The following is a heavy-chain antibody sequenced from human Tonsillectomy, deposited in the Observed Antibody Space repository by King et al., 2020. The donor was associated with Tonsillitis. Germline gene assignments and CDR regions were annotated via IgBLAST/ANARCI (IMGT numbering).Heavy chain of an antibody. J-gene: IGHJ4*02. Sequence: VQLVESGGGVVQPGRSLRLSCAASGFTFSSYAMHWVRQAPGKGLEWVAVISYDGSNKYYADSVKGRLATSRDNSKNTRFLQMNSLGAEDTAVYFCAGSGGYEWWSFDYWGQGTLVTVSS. D-gene: IGHD5-12*01. CDR1: GFTFSSYA. CDR3: AGSGGYEWWSFDY. V-gene: IGHV3-30*01. CDR2: ISYDGSNK.